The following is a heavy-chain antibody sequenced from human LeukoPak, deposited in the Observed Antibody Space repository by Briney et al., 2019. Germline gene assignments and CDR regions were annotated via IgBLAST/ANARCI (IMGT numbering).Heavy chain of an antibody. CDR1: GGSFSGYY. V-gene: IGHV4-34*01. D-gene: IGHD4-17*01. CDR3: AREGTVTTPPWYFDL. J-gene: IGHJ2*01. CDR2: INHSGST. Sequence: SETLSLTCAVYGGSFSGYYWSWIRQLPGKGLEWIGEINHSGSTNYNPSLKSRVTISVDTSKNQFSLKLSSVTAADTAVYYCAREGTVTTPPWYFDLWGRGTLVTVSS.